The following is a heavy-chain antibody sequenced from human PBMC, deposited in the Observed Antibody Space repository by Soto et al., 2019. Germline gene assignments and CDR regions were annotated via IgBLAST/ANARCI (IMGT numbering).Heavy chain of an antibody. V-gene: IGHV4-61*01. J-gene: IGHJ6*02. D-gene: IGHD3-3*01. CDR2: IYYSGST. CDR1: GGSVSSGSYY. CDR3: ASLGDYDFWSGYYNSRYYYGMDV. Sequence: SETLFLTCTVSGGSVSSGSYYWSWIRQPPGKGLEWIGYIYYSGSTNYNPSLKSRVTISVDTSKNQFSLKLSSVTAADTAVYYCASLGDYDFWSGYYNSRYYYGMDVWGQGTTVTVSS.